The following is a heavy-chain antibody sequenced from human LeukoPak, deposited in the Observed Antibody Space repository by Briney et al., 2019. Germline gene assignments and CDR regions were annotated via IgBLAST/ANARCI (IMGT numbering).Heavy chain of an antibody. CDR1: GFTFSYYR. V-gene: IGHV3-74*01. D-gene: IGHD3-22*01. J-gene: IGHJ4*02. Sequence: GGSLRLSCAASGFTFSYYRMHWVRQAPGKGLVWVSRISGDGSSTNYADSAKGRFTISRDNTKNTLYLQMNSLRAEDTAVFYCARGTYSYDSSAYYGLYYFDSWGQGTLVTVSS. CDR2: ISGDGSST. CDR3: ARGTYSYDSSAYYGLYYFDS.